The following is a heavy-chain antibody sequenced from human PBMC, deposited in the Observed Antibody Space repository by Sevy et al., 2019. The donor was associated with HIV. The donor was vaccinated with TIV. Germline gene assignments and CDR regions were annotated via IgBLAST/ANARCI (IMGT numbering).Heavy chain of an antibody. CDR3: AREGCTKPHDY. D-gene: IGHD2-8*01. V-gene: IGHV3-23*01. Sequence: GGCLRLSCAASGFTFSKYSMTWVRQPPGKGLEWVSTLSFGCGEINHADSVKGRFTISRDNSKNSLYLQMNNLRAEDTAVYYCAREGCTKPHDYWGQGTLVTVSS. J-gene: IGHJ4*02. CDR1: GFTFSKYS. CDR2: LSFGCGEI.